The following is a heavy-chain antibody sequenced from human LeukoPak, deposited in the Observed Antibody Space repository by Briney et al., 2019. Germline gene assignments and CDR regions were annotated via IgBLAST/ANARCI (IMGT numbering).Heavy chain of an antibody. CDR1: RFTFTSSS. CDR2: IVGDSTDT. D-gene: IGHD5-18*01. J-gene: IGHJ4*02. CDR3: AADPDTTMAFDC. V-gene: IGHV1-58*02. Sequence: GTSVKVPCKASRFTFTSSSIQWIRQARGQRLEWIGWIVGDSTDTYYAQRFQERVTIARDMSTSTAYLELSSLRSEDTAVYYCAADPDTTMAFDCWGQGTLVTVSS.